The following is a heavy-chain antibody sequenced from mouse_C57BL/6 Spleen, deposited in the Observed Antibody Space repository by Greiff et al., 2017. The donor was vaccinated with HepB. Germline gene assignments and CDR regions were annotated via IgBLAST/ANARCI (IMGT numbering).Heavy chain of an antibody. D-gene: IGHD1-1*01. CDR3: TREVITTVVPPFSY. CDR2: IDPETGGT. V-gene: IGHV1-15*01. J-gene: IGHJ3*01. CDR1: GYTFTDYE. Sequence: VQLVESGAELVRPGASVTLSCKASGYTFTDYEMHWVKQTPVHGLEWIGAIDPETGGTAYNQKFKGKAILTADKSSSTAYMELRSLTSEDSAVYYCTREVITTVVPPFSYWGQGTLVTVSA.